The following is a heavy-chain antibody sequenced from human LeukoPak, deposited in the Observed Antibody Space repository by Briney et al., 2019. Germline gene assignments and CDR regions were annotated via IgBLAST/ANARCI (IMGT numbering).Heavy chain of an antibody. V-gene: IGHV4-34*01. J-gene: IGHJ4*02. CDR1: GGPLGGYY. CDR2: INHSGST. D-gene: IGHD3-22*01. CDR3: ARTHYGSSGYYCDY. Sequence: SETLSLTCAVYGGPLGGYYWRWIRQPPGKGLEWIGEINHSGSTNYNPSLKSRVTISVDTSKNQFSLKLSSVTAADTAVYYCARTHYGSSGYYCDYWGQGTLVTVSS.